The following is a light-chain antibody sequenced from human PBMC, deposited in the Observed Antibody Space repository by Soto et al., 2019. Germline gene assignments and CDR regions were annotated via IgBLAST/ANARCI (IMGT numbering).Light chain of an antibody. CDR2: VAS. J-gene: IGKJ5*01. CDR1: QTISSY. V-gene: IGKV1-39*01. CDR3: QQSYSTPIT. Sequence: DIPMTQSPSSLSASVGDRVTITCRASQTISSYLNWYQHKPGKAPKLLIYVASSLQGGAQSTFSICGSGTDFTLTIGSLQPDDVATYYCQQSYSTPITFGQGTRLEIK.